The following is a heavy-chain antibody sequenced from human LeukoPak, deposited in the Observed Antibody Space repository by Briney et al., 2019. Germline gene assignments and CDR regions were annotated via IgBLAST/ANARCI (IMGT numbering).Heavy chain of an antibody. CDR1: GGSISSGDYY. CDR3: AKDLYSGNGLNYNDY. J-gene: IGHJ4*02. CDR2: IYYSGST. Sequence: SSQTLSLTCTVSGGSISSGDYYWSWIRQPPGKGLEWIGSIYYSGSTYYNPSLKSRVTISVDTSKNQFSLKLSSLTAADTAVYYCAKDLYSGNGLNYNDYWGQGTLVTVSS. V-gene: IGHV4-30-4*08. D-gene: IGHD4-23*01.